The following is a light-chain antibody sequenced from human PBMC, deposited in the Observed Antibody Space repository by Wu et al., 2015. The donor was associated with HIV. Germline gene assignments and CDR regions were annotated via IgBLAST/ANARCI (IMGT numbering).Light chain of an antibody. V-gene: IGKV1-9*01. CDR1: QGISRY. J-gene: IGKJ5*01. CDR2: AAS. CDR3: QQLNSYPKVT. Sequence: DIQLTQSPSFLSASVGDRVTITCRASQGISRYLAWYQQKPGKAPKLLIYAASTLQSGVPSRFSGSGSATEFTLTISSLQPEDFATYYCQQLNSYPKVTFGQGHDWRLN.